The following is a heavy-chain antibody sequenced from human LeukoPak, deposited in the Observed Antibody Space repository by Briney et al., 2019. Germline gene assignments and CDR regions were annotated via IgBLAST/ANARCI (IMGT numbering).Heavy chain of an antibody. CDR3: ARDVQPTPLWCFDY. CDR1: GGSFSGYY. D-gene: IGHD4/OR15-4a*01. J-gene: IGHJ4*02. V-gene: IGHV4-34*01. Sequence: SETLSLTCAVYGGSFSGYYWSWIRQPPGKGLEWIGEIHHSGSTNYNPSLKSRVTISVDTSKNQFSLKLSSVTAADTAVYYCARDVQPTPLWCFDYWGQGTLVTVSS. CDR2: IHHSGST.